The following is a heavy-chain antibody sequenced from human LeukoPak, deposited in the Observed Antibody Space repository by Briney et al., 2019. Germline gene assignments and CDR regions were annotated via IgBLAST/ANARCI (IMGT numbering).Heavy chain of an antibody. J-gene: IGHJ4*02. D-gene: IGHD3-22*01. Sequence: GGSLRLSCAASGFTFSSYEMNWVRQAPGKGLEWVSYISSSGSTIYYADSVKGRFTISRDNAKNSLYLQMNSLRAEDTAVYYCARDYLADYYDSSGYGYWGQGTLVTVSS. CDR3: ARDYLADYYDSSGYGY. CDR1: GFTFSSYE. V-gene: IGHV3-48*03. CDR2: ISSSGSTI.